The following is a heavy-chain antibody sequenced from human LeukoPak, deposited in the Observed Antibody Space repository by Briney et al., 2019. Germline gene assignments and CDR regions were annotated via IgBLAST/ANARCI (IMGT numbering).Heavy chain of an antibody. J-gene: IGHJ4*02. Sequence: GGSLRLSCAASGFTFSSYWMSWVRQAPGRGLEWAANIKQDGSEKYYVDSVKGRFTISRDNAKNSLYLQMNSLRAEDTAVYYCATSQEIPCGGDCYSADYWGQGTLVTVSS. CDR3: ATSQEIPCGGDCYSADY. CDR1: GFTFSSYW. V-gene: IGHV3-7*01. CDR2: IKQDGSEK. D-gene: IGHD2-21*02.